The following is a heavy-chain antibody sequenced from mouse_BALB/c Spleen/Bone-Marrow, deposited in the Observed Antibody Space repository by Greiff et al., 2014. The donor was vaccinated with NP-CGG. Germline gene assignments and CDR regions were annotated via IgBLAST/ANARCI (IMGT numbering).Heavy chain of an antibody. CDR3: ARHDYDEENFDY. J-gene: IGHJ2*01. CDR2: ISSGGSYT. V-gene: IGHV5-6*01. D-gene: IGHD2-4*01. Sequence: EVQVVESGGDLVKPGGSLKLSCAASGFTFSSYGMSWVRQTPDKRLEWVATISSGGSYTYYPDSVKGRFTISRDNAKNTLYLQMSSLKSEDTAMHYCARHDYDEENFDYWGQGTTLTVSS. CDR1: GFTFSSYG.